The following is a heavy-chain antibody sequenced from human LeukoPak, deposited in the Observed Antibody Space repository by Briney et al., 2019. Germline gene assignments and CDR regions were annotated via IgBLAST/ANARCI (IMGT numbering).Heavy chain of an antibody. Sequence: ASVKVSCKVSGYTLTELSMHWVRQAPGKGLEWMGGFDPEDGETIYAQKFQGRVTMTEDTSTDTAYMELSSLRSEDTAVYYCARVYWSGYPYYYYYMDVWGKGTTVTVSS. J-gene: IGHJ6*03. CDR2: FDPEDGET. D-gene: IGHD3-3*01. CDR3: ARVYWSGYPYYYYYMDV. CDR1: GYTLTELS. V-gene: IGHV1-24*01.